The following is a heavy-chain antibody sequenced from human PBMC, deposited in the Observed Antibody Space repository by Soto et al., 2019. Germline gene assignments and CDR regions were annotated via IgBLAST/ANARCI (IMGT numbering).Heavy chain of an antibody. V-gene: IGHV1-69*01. CDR2: IIPIFGTA. Sequence: QVQLVQSGAEVRKPGSSVEVSCKASGGTFSRHAISWVRQAPGQGLEWMGGIIPIFGTANHAQKFQGRVTIIADESTSTVYMELSSLRSEDTAMYYCARGWGYDSNDYYYAYWGQGTLVIVSS. CDR3: ARGWGYDSNDYYYAY. D-gene: IGHD3-22*01. J-gene: IGHJ4*02. CDR1: GGTFSRHA.